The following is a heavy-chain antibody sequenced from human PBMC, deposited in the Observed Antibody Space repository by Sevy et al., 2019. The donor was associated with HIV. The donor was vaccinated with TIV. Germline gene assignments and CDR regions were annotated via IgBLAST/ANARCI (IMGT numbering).Heavy chain of an antibody. CDR3: TRSFSVTWYPHY. J-gene: IGHJ4*02. D-gene: IGHD6-13*01. Sequence: GGSLRLSCTTSGFTFGDYAMGWFRQAPGKGLEWVGFIRTTASGGTTDYAASVKGTFIISSDDSKSIAYLQMNSLKTEDTAVYYCTRSFSVTWYPHYWGQGTLVTVSS. V-gene: IGHV3-49*03. CDR1: GFTFGDYA. CDR2: IRTTASGGTT.